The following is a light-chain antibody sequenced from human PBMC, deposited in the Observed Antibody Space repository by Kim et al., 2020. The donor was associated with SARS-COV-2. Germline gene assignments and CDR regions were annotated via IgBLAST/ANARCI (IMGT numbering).Light chain of an antibody. Sequence: KVTISRSWSRPNIGKKYVSWYQQLPGTAPKLLIYDNNKRPSGIPDRFSGSKSGTSATLGITGLQTGDEADYYCGTWDNSLSAGYVFGTGTKVTVL. V-gene: IGLV1-51*01. CDR3: GTWDNSLSAGYV. CDR2: DNN. J-gene: IGLJ1*01. CDR1: RPNIGKKY.